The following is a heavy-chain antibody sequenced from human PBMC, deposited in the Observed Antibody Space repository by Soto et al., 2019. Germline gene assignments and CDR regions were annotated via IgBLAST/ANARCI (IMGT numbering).Heavy chain of an antibody. Sequence: PGGSLRLSCAASGFTFSRFAMHWVRQAPGKGLEWVASISFHGNTKHYSDSVKGRFTISRDNSRNTLYLQMNALRVEDTALYYRARDRGDIAGQLGYWGQGTQVTVSS. CDR1: GFTFSRFA. CDR2: ISFHGNTK. D-gene: IGHD5-12*01. V-gene: IGHV3-30-3*01. J-gene: IGHJ4*02. CDR3: ARDRGDIAGQLGY.